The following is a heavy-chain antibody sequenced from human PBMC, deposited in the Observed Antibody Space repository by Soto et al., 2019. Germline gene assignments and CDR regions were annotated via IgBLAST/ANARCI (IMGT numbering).Heavy chain of an antibody. CDR3: AKKVPGTRPFDY. D-gene: IGHD6-19*01. CDR1: GFTFGSSA. Sequence: GGSLRLSCAASGFTFGSSAMSWVRQAPGKGLEWVSAIGGSGATTYYADSVKGRITISRDNSKDTLYLQMNSLRAEDTAIYYCAKKVPGTRPFDYWGQGTLVTVSS. V-gene: IGHV3-23*01. J-gene: IGHJ4*02. CDR2: IGGSGATT.